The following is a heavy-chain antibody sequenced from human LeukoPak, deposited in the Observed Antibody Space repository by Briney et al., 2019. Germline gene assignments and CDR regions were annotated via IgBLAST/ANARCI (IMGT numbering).Heavy chain of an antibody. CDR1: GFTFSKFW. CDR3: ARDYYGSGDY. D-gene: IGHD3-10*01. CDR2: INSDGSGT. V-gene: IGHV3-74*01. Sequence: PGGSLRLSCAASGFTFSKFWMHWVRQAPGKGLVWVSRINSDGSGTFYADSVKGRFTISRDNAKNTLYLQMNSLRAEDTAVYYCARDYYGSGDYWGQGTLVTVSS. J-gene: IGHJ4*02.